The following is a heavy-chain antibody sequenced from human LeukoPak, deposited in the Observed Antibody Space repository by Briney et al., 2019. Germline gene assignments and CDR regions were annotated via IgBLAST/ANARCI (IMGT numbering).Heavy chain of an antibody. V-gene: IGHV4-39*07. Sequence: SETLSLTCTVSGGSISSSSYYWGWIRQPPGKGPEWIGSIYYSGSTYYNPSLKSRVTISVDTSKNQFSLKLSSVTAADTAVYYCARALYDTSGYFLDYWGQGTLVTVSS. D-gene: IGHD3-22*01. CDR1: GGSISSSSYY. CDR3: ARALYDTSGYFLDY. J-gene: IGHJ4*02. CDR2: IYYSGST.